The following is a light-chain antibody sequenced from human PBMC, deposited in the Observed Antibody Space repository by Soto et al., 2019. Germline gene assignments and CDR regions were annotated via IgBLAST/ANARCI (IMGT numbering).Light chain of an antibody. CDR3: AAWDDSLDGVV. CDR1: SSNIGSNA. Sequence: QAVVTQPPSASGTPGQRVTISCSGGSSNIGSNAVNWYQQLLGTAPKLLIFSNSQRPSGVPDRFSGSKSATSASLAISGLQSEDEADYYCAAWDDSLDGVVFGGGTKLTVL. CDR2: SNS. J-gene: IGLJ2*01. V-gene: IGLV1-44*01.